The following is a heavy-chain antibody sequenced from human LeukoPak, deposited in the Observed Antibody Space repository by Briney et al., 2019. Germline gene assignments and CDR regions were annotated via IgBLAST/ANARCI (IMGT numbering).Heavy chain of an antibody. CDR3: ARHGGYSSPYLH. J-gene: IGHJ1*01. V-gene: IGHV4-59*08. Sequence: SETLSLTCTVSGGSISNYYSSWIRHPPGKGLECVGYIYYSGTTNYSPSLKSRVTISVDTSKNQFSLKLSSVTAADTAVYYCARHGGYSSPYLHWGQGTLVTVSS. D-gene: IGHD6-13*01. CDR1: GGSISNYY. CDR2: IYYSGTT.